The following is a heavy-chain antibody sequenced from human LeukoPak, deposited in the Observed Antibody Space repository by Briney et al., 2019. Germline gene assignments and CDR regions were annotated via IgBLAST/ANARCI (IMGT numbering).Heavy chain of an antibody. J-gene: IGHJ5*02. CDR3: ARVAIFGVVILVPSWFDP. CDR2: INHSGST. Sequence: SETLSLTCTVSGGSISSYYWTWIRQPPGKGLEWIGEINHSGSTNYNPSLKSRVTISVDTSKNQFSLKLSSVTAADTAVYYCARVAIFGVVILVPSWFDPWGQGTLVTVSS. V-gene: IGHV4-34*01. D-gene: IGHD3-3*01. CDR1: GGSISSYY.